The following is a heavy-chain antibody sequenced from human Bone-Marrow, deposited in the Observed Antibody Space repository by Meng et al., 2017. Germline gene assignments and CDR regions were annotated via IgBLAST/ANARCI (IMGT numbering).Heavy chain of an antibody. CDR2: IIPILGIA. D-gene: IGHD3-3*01. CDR3: AADPSFWSGYSVLGY. V-gene: IGHV1-69*02. CDR1: GGTFSSYT. Sequence: SVKVSCKASGGTFSSYTISWVRQAPGQGLEWMGRIIPILGIANYAQKFQGRVTITADKSTSTAYMELSSLRSEDTAVYYCAADPSFWSGYSVLGYWGQGTLVTVSS. J-gene: IGHJ4*02.